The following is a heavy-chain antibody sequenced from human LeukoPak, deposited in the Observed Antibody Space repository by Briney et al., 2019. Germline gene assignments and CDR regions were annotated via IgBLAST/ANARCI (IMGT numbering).Heavy chain of an antibody. D-gene: IGHD3-3*01. V-gene: IGHV1-2*04. CDR3: ARDGHDFWSGYGSYNWFDP. CDR1: GYTFTGYY. CDR2: INPNSGGT. Sequence: GASVKVSCKASGYTFTGYYMHWVRQAPGQGLEWMGWINPNSGGTNYAQKFQGWVTMTRDTSISTAYMELSRLGSDDTAVYYCARDGHDFWSGYGSYNWFDPWGQGTLVTVSS. J-gene: IGHJ5*02.